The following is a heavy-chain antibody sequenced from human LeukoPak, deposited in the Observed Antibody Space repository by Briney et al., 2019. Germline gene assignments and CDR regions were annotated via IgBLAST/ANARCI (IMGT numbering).Heavy chain of an antibody. V-gene: IGHV3-11*01. CDR3: ARQAGSRDGYSLGDY. D-gene: IGHD5-24*01. CDR2: ISSSGSTI. J-gene: IGHJ4*02. Sequence: GGSLRLSCAASGFTFSDYYMSWIRQAPGKGLEWVSYISSSGSTIYYADSVKGRFTISRDNAKSSLYLQMNSLRAKDTAVYYCARQAGSRDGYSLGDYWGQGTLVTVSS. CDR1: GFTFSDYY.